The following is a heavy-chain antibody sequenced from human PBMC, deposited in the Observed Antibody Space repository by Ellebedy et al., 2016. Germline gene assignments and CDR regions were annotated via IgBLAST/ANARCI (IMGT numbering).Heavy chain of an antibody. CDR3: AKHSAWLKSHFDY. D-gene: IGHD5-24*01. J-gene: IGHJ4*02. CDR2: ISYSGST. V-gene: IGHV4-39*01. CDR1: GGSISSSSYY. Sequence: SETLSLXXTVSGGSISSSSYYWGWIRQPPGKGLEWIGSISYSGSTYYSPSLKSRLTISVDTSKNQFSLKLTSMAAADTAVYYCAKHSAWLKSHFDYWGQGTLVTVSS.